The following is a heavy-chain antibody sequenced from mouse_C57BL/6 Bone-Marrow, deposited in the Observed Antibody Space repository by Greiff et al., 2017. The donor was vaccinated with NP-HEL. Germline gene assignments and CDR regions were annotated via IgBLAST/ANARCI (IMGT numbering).Heavy chain of an antibody. J-gene: IGHJ1*03. CDR2: INPSSGHT. Sequence: QVQLQQSGAELARPGASVKLSCKASGYTFTSYTMHWVQQRPGPGLAWLGYINPSSGHTTYTQKFKDKATLTADKSSSTAYMQLSSLTSENSAVYYCARSGSRPYWYFDVWGTGTTVTVSP. CDR3: ARSGSRPYWYFDV. D-gene: IGHD1-1*01. CDR1: GYTFTSYT. V-gene: IGHV1-4*01.